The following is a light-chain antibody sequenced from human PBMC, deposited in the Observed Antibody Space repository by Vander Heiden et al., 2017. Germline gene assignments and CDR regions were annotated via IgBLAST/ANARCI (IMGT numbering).Light chain of an antibody. CDR1: SSDIGGYNY. CDR2: EVS. Sequence: QSALTQPASVSGSPGQSITISCTGTSSDIGGYNYVSWYQHHPGKAPKLIIYEVSTRHSGLSNRFSGSKSGNTASLTIAGLQAEDEADYHCSSYTRVINPVVFGGGTKLTVL. CDR3: SSYTRVINPVV. V-gene: IGLV2-14*01. J-gene: IGLJ2*01.